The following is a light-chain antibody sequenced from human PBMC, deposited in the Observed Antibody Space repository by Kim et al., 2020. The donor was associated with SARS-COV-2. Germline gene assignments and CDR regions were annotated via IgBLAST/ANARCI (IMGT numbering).Light chain of an antibody. V-gene: IGLV1-44*01. CDR2: SNN. CDR3: AAWDDSLNGWV. CDR1: SSNIGSNT. Sequence: GQRVTISCSGSSSNIGSNTVNWYQQLPGTAPKLLIYSNNQRPSGVPDRFSGSKSGTSASLAISGLQSEDEDDYYCAAWDDSLNGWVFGGGTQLTVL. J-gene: IGLJ3*02.